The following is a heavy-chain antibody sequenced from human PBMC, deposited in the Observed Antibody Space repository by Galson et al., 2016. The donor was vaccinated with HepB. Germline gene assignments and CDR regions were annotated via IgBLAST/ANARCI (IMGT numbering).Heavy chain of an antibody. CDR3: AHRQRGTTFDY. D-gene: IGHD1-14*01. CDR1: GFSLTSGVVG. CDR2: IYGDDDK. V-gene: IGHV2-5*02. Sequence: PALVKPTQTLTLTCNFSGFSLTSGVVGVGWLRQPPGKALEWLALIYGDDDKTFSPSLRSRVTITKDTSKNRVVLRLTNVDPLDTATYFCAHRQRGTTFDYWGQGILVAVSS. J-gene: IGHJ4*02.